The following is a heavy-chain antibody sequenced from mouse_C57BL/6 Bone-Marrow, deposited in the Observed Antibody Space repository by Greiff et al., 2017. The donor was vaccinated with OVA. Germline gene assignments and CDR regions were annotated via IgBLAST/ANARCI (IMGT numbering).Heavy chain of an antibody. CDR1: GYTFTSYW. D-gene: IGHD2-5*01. Sequence: VQLQQSGAELVKPGASVKLSCKASGYTFTSYWMHWVKQRPGQGLEWIGMIHPNSGSTNYNEKFKSKATLTVDKSSSTAYMQLSSLTSEDSAVYYCARYYYSNYPFAYWGQGTLVTVSA. CDR2: IHPNSGST. J-gene: IGHJ3*01. V-gene: IGHV1-64*01. CDR3: ARYYYSNYPFAY.